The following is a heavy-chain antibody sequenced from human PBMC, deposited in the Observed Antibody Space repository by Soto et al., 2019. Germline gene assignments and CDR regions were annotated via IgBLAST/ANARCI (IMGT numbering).Heavy chain of an antibody. CDR1: GFTFSSYA. CDR2: ISSNGGST. J-gene: IGHJ4*02. D-gene: IGHD6-6*01. CDR3: ARDYSSSSSGLFDY. V-gene: IGHV3-64*01. Sequence: GGSLRLSCAASGFTFSSYAMHWVRQAPGKGLEYVSAISSNGGSTYYANSVKGRFTISRDNSKNTLYLQMGSLRAEDMAVYYCARDYSSSSSGLFDYWGQGTLVTVSS.